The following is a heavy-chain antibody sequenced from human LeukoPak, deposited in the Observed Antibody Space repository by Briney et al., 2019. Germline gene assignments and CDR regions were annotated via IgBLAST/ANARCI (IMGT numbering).Heavy chain of an antibody. CDR1: GYTFTGYY. CDR3: ARATIAAAGTGWNY. D-gene: IGHD6-13*01. J-gene: IGHJ4*02. Sequence: ASVTVSCKASGYTFTGYYMHWVRQAPGQGLEWMGWINPNSGGTNYAQKFQGRVTMTRDTSISTAYMELSRLRSDDTAVYYCARATIAAAGTGWNYWGQGTLVTVSS. CDR2: INPNSGGT. V-gene: IGHV1-2*02.